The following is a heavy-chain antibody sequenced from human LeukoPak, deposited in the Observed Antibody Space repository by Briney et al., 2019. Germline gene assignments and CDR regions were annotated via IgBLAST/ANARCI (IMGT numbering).Heavy chain of an antibody. Sequence: GGSLRLSCAASGFTISSYSMNWVRQAPGKGLEWVSSISSSSSYIYYADSVKARFTISRDNAKNSLYLQMNSLRAEDTAVYYCARDWGSGWYGVYWGQGTLVTVSS. CDR1: GFTISSYS. CDR3: ARDWGSGWYGVY. V-gene: IGHV3-21*01. CDR2: ISSSSSYI. J-gene: IGHJ4*02. D-gene: IGHD6-19*01.